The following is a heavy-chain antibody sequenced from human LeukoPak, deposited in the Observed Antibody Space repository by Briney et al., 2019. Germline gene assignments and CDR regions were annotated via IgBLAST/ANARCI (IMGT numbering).Heavy chain of an antibody. CDR2: ISGSGGST. D-gene: IGHD1-26*01. J-gene: IGHJ3*02. Sequence: SGGSLRLSCAASGFTFSSYAMSWVRQAPGKGLEWVSAISGSGGSTYYADSVKGRFTISRDNSKNTLYLQMNSLRAEDTAVYYCAKRDNELKAAFDIWGQGTMVTVSS. CDR1: GFTFSSYA. CDR3: AKRDNELKAAFDI. V-gene: IGHV3-23*01.